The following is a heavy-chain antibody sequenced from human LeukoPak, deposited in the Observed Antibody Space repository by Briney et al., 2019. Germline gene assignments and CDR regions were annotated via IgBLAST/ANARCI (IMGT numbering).Heavy chain of an antibody. D-gene: IGHD3-3*01. Sequence: SETLSLTRAVSGYSISSGYYWGWIRQPPGKGLEWIGSIYHSGSTYYNPSLKSRVTISVDTSKNQFSLKLSSVTAADTAVYYCASPNYDFWSGYYSYWGQGTLVTVSS. V-gene: IGHV4-38-2*01. J-gene: IGHJ4*02. CDR3: ASPNYDFWSGYYSY. CDR1: GYSISSGYY. CDR2: IYHSGST.